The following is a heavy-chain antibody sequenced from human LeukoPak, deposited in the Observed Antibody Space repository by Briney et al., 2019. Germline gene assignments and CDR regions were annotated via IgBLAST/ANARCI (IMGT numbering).Heavy chain of an antibody. J-gene: IGHJ4*02. Sequence: ASVKVSCKASGYTFTSYGISWVRQAPGQGLEWMGWISAYSGSTNYAQKLQGRVTMTTDTSTSTAYMELRSLRSDDTAVYYCARGKVAATLYYFDYWGQGTLVTVSS. CDR1: GYTFTSYG. V-gene: IGHV1-18*01. CDR2: ISAYSGST. CDR3: ARGKVAATLYYFDY. D-gene: IGHD2-15*01.